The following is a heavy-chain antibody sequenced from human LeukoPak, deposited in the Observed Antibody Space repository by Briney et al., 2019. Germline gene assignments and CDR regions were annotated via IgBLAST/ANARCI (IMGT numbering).Heavy chain of an antibody. CDR3: ARRAGDYSHPYDY. CDR1: GFTFSTYA. J-gene: IGHJ4*02. Sequence: GGSLRLSCAASGFTFSTYAMHWVRQAPGKGLEYVSAISSKGGSTYYANSVKGRFTISRDNSKNTFHLQMNSLRAEDTAVYYCARRAGDYSHPYDYWGQGTLVTVSS. D-gene: IGHD3-22*01. V-gene: IGHV3-64*01. CDR2: ISSKGGST.